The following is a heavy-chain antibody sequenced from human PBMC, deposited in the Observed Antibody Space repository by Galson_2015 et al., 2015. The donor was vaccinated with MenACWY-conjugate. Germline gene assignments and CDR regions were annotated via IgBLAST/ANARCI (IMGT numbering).Heavy chain of an antibody. CDR3: ARHIEQLEHYYYGMDV. J-gene: IGHJ6*02. CDR2: IYPGDSDT. Sequence: QSGAEVKKPGESLKISCKGSGYSFTSYWIGWVRQMPGKGLEWMGIIYPGDSDTRYSPSFQGQVTISADKSISTAYLQWSSLKASDTAMYYCARHIEQLEHYYYGMDVWGQGTTVTVSS. CDR1: GYSFTSYW. D-gene: IGHD6-6*01. V-gene: IGHV5-51*01.